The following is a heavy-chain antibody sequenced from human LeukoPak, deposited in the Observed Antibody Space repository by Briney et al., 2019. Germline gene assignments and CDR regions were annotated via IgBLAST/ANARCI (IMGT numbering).Heavy chain of an antibody. J-gene: IGHJ1*01. CDR2: ISGSGGST. D-gene: IGHD3-22*01. CDR3: AKGMPDYYDSSGYYDEYFQH. CDR1: GFTFSSDA. V-gene: IGHV3-23*01. Sequence: GGSLRLSCAASGFTFSSDAMSWVRQAPGKGLEWVSAISGSGGSTYYADSVKGRFTISRDNSKNTLYLQMNSLRAEDTAVYYCAKGMPDYYDSSGYYDEYFQHWGQGTLVTVSS.